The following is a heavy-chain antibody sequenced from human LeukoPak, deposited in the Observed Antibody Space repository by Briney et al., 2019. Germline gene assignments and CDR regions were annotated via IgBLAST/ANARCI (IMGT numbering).Heavy chain of an antibody. Sequence: ASVKVSCKASGYTFTGYYMHWVRQAPGQGLEWMGRINPNSGGTNYAQKFQGRVTMTRDTSISTAYMELSSLRSEDTAVYYCARGHEASSGYFDYWGQGTLVTVSS. J-gene: IGHJ4*02. CDR1: GYTFTGYY. CDR2: INPNSGGT. CDR3: ARGHEASSGYFDY. V-gene: IGHV1-2*06. D-gene: IGHD3-22*01.